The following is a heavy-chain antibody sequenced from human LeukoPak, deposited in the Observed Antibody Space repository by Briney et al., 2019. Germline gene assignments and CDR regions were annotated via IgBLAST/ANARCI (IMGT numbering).Heavy chain of an antibody. CDR1: GYTFTSYD. CDR2: MNPNSGNT. J-gene: IGHJ4*02. V-gene: IGHV1-8*01. D-gene: IGHD2-15*01. Sequence: ASVKVSCKASGYTFTSYDINWVRQATGQGLEWIGWMNPNSGNTGYAQKFQGRVTMTRNTSISTAYMELSSLRSEDTAVYYCARGARRYCSGGSCYSSYYFDYWGQGTLVTVSS. CDR3: ARGARRYCSGGSCYSSYYFDY.